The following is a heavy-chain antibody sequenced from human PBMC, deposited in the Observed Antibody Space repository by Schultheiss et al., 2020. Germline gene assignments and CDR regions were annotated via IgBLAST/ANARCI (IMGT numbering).Heavy chain of an antibody. Sequence: GGSLRLSCKGSGYTFSTSWIGWVRHLPGKGLEWMGIIYPGDSDTRYSPSFQGQVTISADKSISTAYLQWSSLKASDTAMYYCARGSGDYAPFDYWGQGILVTVSS. D-gene: IGHD4-17*01. CDR2: IYPGDSDT. V-gene: IGHV5-51*01. J-gene: IGHJ4*02. CDR1: GYTFSTSW. CDR3: ARGSGDYAPFDY.